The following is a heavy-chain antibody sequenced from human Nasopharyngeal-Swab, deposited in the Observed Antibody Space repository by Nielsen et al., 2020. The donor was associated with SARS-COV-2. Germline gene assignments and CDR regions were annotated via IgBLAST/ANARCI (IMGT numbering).Heavy chain of an antibody. Sequence: GEALKISWAASGVTFRSYSMNWVRQAPGKGLEWVSSISSSSSYIYYADSVKGRFTISRDNAKNSLYLQMNSLRAEDTAVYYCARDLYSSGSIPIYYYYYGMAVWGQGTTVTVPS. V-gene: IGHV3-21*01. J-gene: IGHJ6*02. CDR2: ISSSSSYI. D-gene: IGHD6-19*01. CDR3: ARDLYSSGSIPIYYYYYGMAV. CDR1: GVTFRSYS.